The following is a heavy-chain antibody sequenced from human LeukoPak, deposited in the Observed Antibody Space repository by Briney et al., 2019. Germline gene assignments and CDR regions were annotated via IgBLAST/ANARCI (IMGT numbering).Heavy chain of an antibody. CDR2: IYYSGST. V-gene: IGHV4-59*01. CDR3: ARDSSYNYYGMDV. J-gene: IGHJ6*02. CDR1: GGSISSYY. Sequence: SETLSLTCTVSGGSISSYYWSWIRQPPGKGLEWIGYIYYSGSTNYNPFLKRRVTISVDTSKNQFSLKLSSVTAADTAVYYCARDSSYNYYGMDVWGQGTTVTVSS.